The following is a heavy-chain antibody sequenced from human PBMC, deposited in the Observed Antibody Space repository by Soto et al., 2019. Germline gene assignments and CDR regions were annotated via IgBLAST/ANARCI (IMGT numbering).Heavy chain of an antibody. Sequence: ASVKVSCKASGYTFTGHYIHWVRQAPGQGPEWMGGISPVTGGAKYAQKFQGRVTMTRDTSITTVYMELTNLSPDDTAVYYCGRGRSGELVVFYWGQGTLVTVSS. V-gene: IGHV1-2*02. D-gene: IGHD1-7*01. J-gene: IGHJ4*02. CDR1: GYTFTGHY. CDR2: ISPVTGGA. CDR3: GRGRSGELVVFY.